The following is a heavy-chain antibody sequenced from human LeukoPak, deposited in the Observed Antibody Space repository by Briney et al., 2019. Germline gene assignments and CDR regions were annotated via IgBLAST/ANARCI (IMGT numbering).Heavy chain of an antibody. Sequence: SETLSLTCTLSGGSISSGGYYWTWIRQHPGKGLEWIGYIYYSGSTYYNPSLKSRVTISVDTSKNQFSLKLSSVTAADTAVYHCARAGGDCRSTSCYEEGGYYYYYGVGVWGQGTTVTVSS. CDR3: ARAGGDCRSTSCYEEGGYYYYYGVGV. CDR2: IYYSGST. J-gene: IGHJ6*02. V-gene: IGHV4-31*03. CDR1: GGSISSGGYY. D-gene: IGHD2-2*01.